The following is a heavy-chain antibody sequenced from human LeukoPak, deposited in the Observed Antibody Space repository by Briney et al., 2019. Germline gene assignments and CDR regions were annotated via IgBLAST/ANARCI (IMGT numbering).Heavy chain of an antibody. J-gene: IGHJ4*02. V-gene: IGHV1-46*01. D-gene: IGHD6-13*01. CDR3: ARDRASPSYSSSWYRPYYFGY. Sequence: ASVKVSCKASGYTFTSYYMHWVRQAPGQGLEWMGIINPSGGSTSYAQKFQGRVTMTRDTSTSTVYMELSSLRSEDTAVYYCARDRASPSYSSSWYRPYYFGYWGQGTLVTVSS. CDR2: INPSGGST. CDR1: GYTFTSYY.